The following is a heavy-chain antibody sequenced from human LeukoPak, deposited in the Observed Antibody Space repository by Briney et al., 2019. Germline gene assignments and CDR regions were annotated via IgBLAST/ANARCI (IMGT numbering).Heavy chain of an antibody. CDR3: ARDGRALLVDGMDV. J-gene: IGHJ6*02. V-gene: IGHV3-11*01. Sequence: GGSLRLSCAASGSTFSDYYMSWIRQAPGKGLEWVSYISSSGSTIYYADSVKGRFTISRDNAKNSLYLQMNSLRAEDTAVYYCARDGRALLVDGMDVWGQGTTVTVSS. CDR1: GSTFSDYY. D-gene: IGHD2-15*01. CDR2: ISSSGSTI.